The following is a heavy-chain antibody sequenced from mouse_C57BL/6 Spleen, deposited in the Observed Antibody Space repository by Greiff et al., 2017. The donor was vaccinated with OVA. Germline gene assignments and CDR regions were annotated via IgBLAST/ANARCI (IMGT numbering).Heavy chain of an antibody. Sequence: EVQLQQSGPELVKPGASVKISCKASGYSFTGYYMNWVKQSPEKSLEWIGEINPSTGGTTYNQKFKAKATLTVDKSSSTAYMQLKSLTSEDAAVYYCGRFDCAAYWGQGTLVTVSA. CDR2: INPSTGGT. CDR1: GYSFTGYY. J-gene: IGHJ3*01. D-gene: IGHD2-4*01. V-gene: IGHV1-42*01. CDR3: GRFDCAAY.